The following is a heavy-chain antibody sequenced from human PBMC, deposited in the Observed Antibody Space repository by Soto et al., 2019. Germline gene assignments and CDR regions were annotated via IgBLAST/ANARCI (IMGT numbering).Heavy chain of an antibody. Sequence: GESLKISCKGSGYSFTSYWIGWVRQMPGKGLEWMGIIYPGDSDTRYSPSFQGQVTISADKSINTAYLQWSSLKASDTAMYYCARRARYYYGSGSYYFDYWGQGTLVTVSS. D-gene: IGHD3-10*01. CDR2: IYPGDSDT. CDR3: ARRARYYYGSGSYYFDY. V-gene: IGHV5-51*01. CDR1: GYSFTSYW. J-gene: IGHJ4*02.